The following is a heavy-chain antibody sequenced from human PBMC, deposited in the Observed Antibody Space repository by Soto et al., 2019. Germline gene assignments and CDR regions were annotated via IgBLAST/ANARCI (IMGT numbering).Heavy chain of an antibody. CDR1: GFTFSSYS. D-gene: IGHD3-22*01. CDR2: IAVSVGTA. V-gene: IGHV3-23*01. J-gene: IGHJ4*01. Sequence: GGSLRLSCAASGFTFSSYSMNWVRQAPGKGLEWVSDIAVSVGTAYHAESVKGRLTISRDNSKNKLYLQMNSLRAEDTAVYYCARGHYYYESSGFVYWGHGTLVTFSS. CDR3: ARGHYYYESSGFVY.